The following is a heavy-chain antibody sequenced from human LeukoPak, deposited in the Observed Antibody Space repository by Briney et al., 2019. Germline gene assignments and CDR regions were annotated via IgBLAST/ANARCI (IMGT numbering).Heavy chain of an antibody. J-gene: IGHJ4*01. D-gene: IGHD4-17*01. CDR2: INTDGTST. V-gene: IGHV3-74*01. Sequence: GGSLRLSCAASGFTFTTYWMHWVRQAPGKGLVWVSRINTDGTSTSYADSVEGRFTISRDNAKNTVYLQMNSLRVEDTAFYYCARERYGPDYWGHGTLVTVSS. CDR1: GFTFTTYW. CDR3: ARERYGPDY.